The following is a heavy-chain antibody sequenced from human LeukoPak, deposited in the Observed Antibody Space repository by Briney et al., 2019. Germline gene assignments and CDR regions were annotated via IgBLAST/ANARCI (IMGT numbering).Heavy chain of an antibody. CDR3: ARAPAGHLLDF. V-gene: IGHV3-53*01. CDR2: VSGGGTT. CDR1: GFTISGNY. Sequence: GGSLRLSCAASGFTISGNYMAWVRQAPVKGLEWVSVVSGGGTTDYADSVKGRFTISRDDSKNTLYLQMNSLRAEDTAVYYCARAPAGHLLDFWGQGSLVTVSS. J-gene: IGHJ4*02.